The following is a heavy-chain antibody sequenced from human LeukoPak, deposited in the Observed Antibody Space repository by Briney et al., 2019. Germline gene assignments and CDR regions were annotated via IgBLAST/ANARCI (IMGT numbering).Heavy chain of an antibody. Sequence: ASQTLSLTCTVSGGSISSGSYYWSWIRQPAGKGLEWIGYIYYSGSTNYNPSLKSRVTISVDTSKNQFSLKLSSVTAADTAVYYCARSDIVVVPAATPYYYYGMDVWGQGTTVTVSS. J-gene: IGHJ6*02. CDR2: IYYSGST. CDR1: GGSISSGSYY. D-gene: IGHD2-2*01. CDR3: ARSDIVVVPAATPYYYYGMDV. V-gene: IGHV4-61*10.